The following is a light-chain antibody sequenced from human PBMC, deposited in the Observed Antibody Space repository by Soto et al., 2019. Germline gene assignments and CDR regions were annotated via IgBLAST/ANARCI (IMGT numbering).Light chain of an antibody. Sequence: DIQMTQSPSTLSGSVGDRVTITCRASQTISSWLAWYQQKPGKAPKLMIYKASTVKSGVPSMFSGSPSGTEFSPTISSLLPDAFATYYSQHYNSYSEAFGQGTKVDIK. CDR2: KAS. CDR1: QTISSW. J-gene: IGKJ1*01. V-gene: IGKV1-5*03. CDR3: QHYNSYSEA.